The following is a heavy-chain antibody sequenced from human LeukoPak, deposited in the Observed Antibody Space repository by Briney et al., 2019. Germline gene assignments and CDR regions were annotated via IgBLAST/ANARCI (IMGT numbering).Heavy chain of an antibody. D-gene: IGHD3-9*01. CDR3: ARAQFYDILTGYSKYYFDY. V-gene: IGHV4-61*02. CDR1: GGPFSSSNYY. CDR2: IYTSGST. Sequence: SETRSLTCTVSGGPFSSSNYYWRWLRQPAGKGLEWLGRIYTSGSTNYNPSLKSRVTISVDTSKNQFSLKLSSVTAADTAVYYCARAQFYDILTGYSKYYFDYWGQGTLVTVSS. J-gene: IGHJ4*02.